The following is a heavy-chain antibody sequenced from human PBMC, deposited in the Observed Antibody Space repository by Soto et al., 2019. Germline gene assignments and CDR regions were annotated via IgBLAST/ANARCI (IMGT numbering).Heavy chain of an antibody. CDR1: GVTFNRQD. V-gene: IGHV1-69*13. Sequence: SVKVSCKASGVTFNRQDMRWVRQAPGQGLEWMGGIIPMFGTPHYAEKFQDRVTITADESTSTAYMELSSLRSEDTAVYYCARDTSPYIAARPPNAFDIWGQGTMVTVSS. CDR2: IIPMFGTP. J-gene: IGHJ3*02. D-gene: IGHD6-6*01. CDR3: ARDTSPYIAARPPNAFDI.